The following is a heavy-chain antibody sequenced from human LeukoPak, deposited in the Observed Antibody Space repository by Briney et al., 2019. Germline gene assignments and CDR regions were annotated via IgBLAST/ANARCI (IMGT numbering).Heavy chain of an antibody. CDR1: GGSISNYY. CDR2: IYHSGSA. D-gene: IGHD1-26*01. J-gene: IGHJ4*02. V-gene: IGHV4-59*01. CDR3: ARGGGFGSPPGF. Sequence: PSETLSLTCTVSGGSISNYYWSWIRQSPEKGLEWIGYIYHSGSANYNPSLTSRVTISVDTSKNQFSLKLASVTAADTAAYYCARGGGFGSPPGFWGQGTLVTVSS.